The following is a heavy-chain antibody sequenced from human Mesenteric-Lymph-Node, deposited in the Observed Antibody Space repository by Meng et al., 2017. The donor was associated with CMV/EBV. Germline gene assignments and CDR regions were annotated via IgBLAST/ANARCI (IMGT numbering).Heavy chain of an antibody. CDR1: GGSVSSGSNY. D-gene: IGHD3-3*02. J-gene: IGHJ4*02. Sequence: GSLRLSCTVSGGSVSSGSNYWSWIRQPPGKGLEWIGYIYNSGGTNYNPSLKSRVTISADTSKNQFSLKLRSMTAADTAVYFCARSLGAFDYWGQGTLGTVSS. CDR3: ARSLGAFDY. CDR2: IYNSGGT. V-gene: IGHV4-61*01.